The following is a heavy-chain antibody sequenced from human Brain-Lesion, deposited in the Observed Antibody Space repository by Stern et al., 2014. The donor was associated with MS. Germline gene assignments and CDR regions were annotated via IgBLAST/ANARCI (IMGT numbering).Heavy chain of an antibody. D-gene: IGHD1-14*01. V-gene: IGHV3-9*01. CDR1: GFTFGDYA. J-gene: IGHJ4*02. Sequence: VQLVQSGGDLVQPGRSLRLSCAAFGFTFGDYALHWVRQAQGQGLGWVAGSSWNSGTIGYADSVKGRFTTSRDNAYSSLYLQMNSLRPEDTALYYCARDITGSSAYFAYWGQGTLVTVSS. CDR2: SSWNSGTI. CDR3: ARDITGSSAYFAY.